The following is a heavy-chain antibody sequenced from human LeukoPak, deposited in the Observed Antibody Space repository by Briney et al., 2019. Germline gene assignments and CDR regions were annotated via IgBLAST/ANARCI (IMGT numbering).Heavy chain of an antibody. D-gene: IGHD4-17*01. Sequence: GGSLRLSCAASGFTFSSYAMSWVRQAPGKGLEWVSAISGSGGSTYYADSVKGRFTISRDNSKNTLYLQMNSLRAEDMAVYYCAKPTTVTTKKNWFDPWGQGTLVTVSS. V-gene: IGHV3-23*01. CDR2: ISGSGGST. J-gene: IGHJ5*02. CDR1: GFTFSSYA. CDR3: AKPTTVTTKKNWFDP.